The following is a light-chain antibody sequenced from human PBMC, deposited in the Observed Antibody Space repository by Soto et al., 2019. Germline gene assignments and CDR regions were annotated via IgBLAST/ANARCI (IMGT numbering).Light chain of an antibody. V-gene: IGKV3-20*01. CDR3: QQYGSSPPLT. CDR2: GAS. J-gene: IGKJ4*01. Sequence: EFVLTQSPGKLSLSPGERATLSCRASQSISSSFLAWYQQKPGQAPRLLIYGASTRGTGIPDRFSGSGSGTDFNLAISRLEPEDFGGYYCQQYGSSPPLTFGGGTKVEIK. CDR1: QSISSSF.